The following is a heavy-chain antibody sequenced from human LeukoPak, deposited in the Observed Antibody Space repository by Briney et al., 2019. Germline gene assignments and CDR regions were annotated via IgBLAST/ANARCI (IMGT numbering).Heavy chain of an antibody. V-gene: IGHV4-39*01. CDR3: ARHTEGPKLLELRDLNY. CDR2: IYYSGST. CDR1: GGSISSGDYY. J-gene: IGHJ4*02. Sequence: RPSETLSLTCTVSGGSISSGDYYWSWIRQPPGKGLEWIGSIYYSGSTYYNPSLKSRVTISVDTSKNQFSLKLSSVTAADTAVYYCARHTEGPKLLELRDLNYWGQGTLVTVSS. D-gene: IGHD1-7*01.